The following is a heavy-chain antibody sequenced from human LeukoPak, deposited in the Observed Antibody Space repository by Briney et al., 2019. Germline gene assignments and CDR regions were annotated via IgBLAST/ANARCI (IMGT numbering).Heavy chain of an antibody. CDR2: IYYSRST. J-gene: IGHJ6*02. D-gene: IGHD3-3*01. Sequence: SQTLSLTCTVSGGSISSGVYYWSWIRQHPGKGLEWIGYIYYSRSTYYNPSLKSRVTISVDTSKNQFSLKLSSVTAADTAVYYCARGQYYDFWSGYYTQYYYYGMDVWGQGTTVTVSS. CDR3: ARGQYYDFWSGYYTQYYYYGMDV. V-gene: IGHV4-31*03. CDR1: GGSISSGVYY.